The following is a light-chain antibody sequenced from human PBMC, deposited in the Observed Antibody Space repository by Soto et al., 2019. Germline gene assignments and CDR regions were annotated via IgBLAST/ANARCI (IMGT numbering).Light chain of an antibody. Sequence: DIQMTQSPPSLSASVGDRVNITCRASQSIDKYLNWYQHKAGTAPEVLIYGASSLQSGVPSRFSGSGSGTDFTLTIGSLQPEDFVTYFCQQSYSPPRTFGQGTKVEI. V-gene: IGKV1-39*01. CDR3: QQSYSPPRT. CDR2: GAS. CDR1: QSIDKY. J-gene: IGKJ1*01.